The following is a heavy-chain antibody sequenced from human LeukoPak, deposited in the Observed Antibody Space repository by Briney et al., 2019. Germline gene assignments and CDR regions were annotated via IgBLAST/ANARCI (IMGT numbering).Heavy chain of an antibody. J-gene: IGHJ4*02. CDR3: AKDHHLGYCTNGVCYKGDPSGY. Sequence: PGGSLRLSCAASGFTFSNAWMSWVRQAPGKGLEWVGRIKSKTDGGTTDYAAPVKGRFTISRDDSKNTLYLQMNSLRAEDTAVYYCAKDHHLGYCTNGVCYKGDPSGYWGQGTLVTVSS. D-gene: IGHD2-8*01. CDR1: GFTFSNAW. CDR2: IKSKTDGGTT. V-gene: IGHV3-15*01.